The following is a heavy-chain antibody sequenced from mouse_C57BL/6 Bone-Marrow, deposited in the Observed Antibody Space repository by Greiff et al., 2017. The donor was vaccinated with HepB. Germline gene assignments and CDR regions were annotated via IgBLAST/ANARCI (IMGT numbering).Heavy chain of an antibody. CDR2: ISDGGSYT. CDR3: ARGAYYSGDY. D-gene: IGHD1-1*01. Sequence: EVNVVESGGGLVKPGGSLKLSCAASGFTFSSYAMSWVRQTPEKRLEWVATISDGGSYTYYPDNVKGRFTISRDNAKNNLYLQMSHLKSEDTAMYYCARGAYYSGDYWGQGTTLTVSS. J-gene: IGHJ2*01. CDR1: GFTFSSYA. V-gene: IGHV5-4*03.